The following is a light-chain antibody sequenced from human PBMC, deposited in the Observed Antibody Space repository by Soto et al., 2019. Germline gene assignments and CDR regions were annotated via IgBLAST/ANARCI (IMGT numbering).Light chain of an antibody. CDR3: HQYDNTPQT. CDR2: DAS. CDR1: QSVSSY. J-gene: IGKJ2*01. Sequence: EIVFTQSPATLSVSPWERSTLSCMASQSVSSYLAWYQQKPGQAPRLLIYDASNRATGIPARFSGSGSGTDFTLTISSLEPEDFAVYYCHQYDNTPQTFGQGTKVDIK. V-gene: IGKV3-11*01.